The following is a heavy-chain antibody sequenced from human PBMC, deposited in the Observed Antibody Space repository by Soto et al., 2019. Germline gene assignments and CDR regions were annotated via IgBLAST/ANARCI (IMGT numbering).Heavy chain of an antibody. D-gene: IGHD7-27*01. CDR1: GFTFSAYW. Sequence: AGALRLSCAASGFTFSAYWMSWIRQTPGKGLAWVSYISKSGSNLYYSASVKGLFTISRDSAKNSLCLQMNRPRADETAVYYCVRAKLGVGDAFDIWGQGTMVTVSS. CDR3: VRAKLGVGDAFDI. V-gene: IGHV3-11*01. CDR2: ISKSGSNL. J-gene: IGHJ3*02.